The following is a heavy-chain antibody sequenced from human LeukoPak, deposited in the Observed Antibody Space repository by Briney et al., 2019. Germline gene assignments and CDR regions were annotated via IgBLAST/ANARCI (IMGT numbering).Heavy chain of an antibody. D-gene: IGHD1-26*01. J-gene: IGHJ3*02. CDR2: ISTTSSYI. CDR3: ARGGDITSYSFEN. Sequence: GGSLRLSCAASGFSFSTYAISWVRQAPGKGLEWVSCISTTSSYIFYADSVRGRFTISRDNAKNSVYLQMDSLRAEDTAVYYCARGGDITSYSFENWGQGTMVTVSS. CDR1: GFSFSTYA. V-gene: IGHV3-21*01.